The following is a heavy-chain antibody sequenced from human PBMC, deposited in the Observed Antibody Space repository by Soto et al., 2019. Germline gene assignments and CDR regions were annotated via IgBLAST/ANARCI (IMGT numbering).Heavy chain of an antibody. J-gene: IGHJ4*02. Sequence: QITLKESGPTLVKPTQALTLTCAFSGFSLNITGMGVGWNRQPPGKALEWLALIYWDDDRRYSPSLKSRLTISRATSKAQVVLTMTNMDPVDTATYYCAHSTIWGSYRSPFHSWGQGTLVTVSS. D-gene: IGHD3-16*02. CDR3: AHSTIWGSYRSPFHS. V-gene: IGHV2-5*02. CDR1: GFSLNITGMG. CDR2: IYWDDDR.